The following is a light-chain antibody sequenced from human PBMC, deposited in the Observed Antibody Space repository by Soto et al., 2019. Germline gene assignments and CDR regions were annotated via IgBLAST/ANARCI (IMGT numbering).Light chain of an antibody. CDR2: NAS. J-gene: IGKJ3*01. Sequence: GDRVAITCGARQDSQPWLSWFHLKPGQAPNLLVYNASSLLSGVPSRFSASVSETEFTLTIDSLQPDDFATYYCQQNNFYFGRGTKVDIK. CDR1: QDSQPW. V-gene: IGKV1-5*01. CDR3: QQNNFY.